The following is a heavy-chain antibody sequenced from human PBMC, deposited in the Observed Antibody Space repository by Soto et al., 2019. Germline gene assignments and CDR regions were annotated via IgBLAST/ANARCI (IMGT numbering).Heavy chain of an antibody. J-gene: IGHJ6*02. CDR2: IIPIFGTA. D-gene: IGHD3-10*01. CDR1: GGIFSSYA. CDR3: ARASAYYRGGYGMDV. Sequence: SVKVSCTASGGIFSSYAISWVRQAPGQGLEWMGGIIPIFGTANYAQKFQGRVTITADESTSTAYMELSSLRSEDTAVYYCARASAYYRGGYGMDVWGQGTTVTVSS. V-gene: IGHV1-69*13.